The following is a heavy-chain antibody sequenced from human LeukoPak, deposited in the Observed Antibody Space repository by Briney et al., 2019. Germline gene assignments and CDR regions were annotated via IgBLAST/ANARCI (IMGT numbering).Heavy chain of an antibody. V-gene: IGHV3-48*03. CDR3: ARDWGAYYHFFDY. J-gene: IGHJ4*02. CDR2: ISSSGSTI. D-gene: IGHD3-3*01. Sequence: GGSLRLSCAASGFTFSSYETNWVRQAPGKGLEWVSYISSSGSTIYYADSVKGRFTISRDNAKNSLYLQMNSLRAEDTAVYYCARDWGAYYHFFDYWGQGTLVTVSS. CDR1: GFTFSSYE.